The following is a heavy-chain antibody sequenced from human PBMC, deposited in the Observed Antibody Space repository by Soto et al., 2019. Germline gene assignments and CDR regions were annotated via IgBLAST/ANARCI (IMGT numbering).Heavy chain of an antibody. D-gene: IGHD6-19*01. V-gene: IGHV3-74*03. CDR2: LNYDGSTT. Sequence: EVQLVESGGGLVQPGGCLRLSCAASGFTFSIYWMHWVRQVPGKGLVWVSRLNYDGSTTTYADSVTGRFTISRDNARNTLYLQMNSLRAEDTAVYYCARAGTGWYWFDPWGQGTLVTVSS. CDR1: GFTFSIYW. J-gene: IGHJ5*02. CDR3: ARAGTGWYWFDP.